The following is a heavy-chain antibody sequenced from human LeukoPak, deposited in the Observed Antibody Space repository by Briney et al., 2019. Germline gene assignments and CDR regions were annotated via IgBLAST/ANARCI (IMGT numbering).Heavy chain of an antibody. CDR2: ISYDGSNK. CDR1: GFTFSSYA. V-gene: IGHV3-30-3*01. J-gene: IGHJ6*02. D-gene: IGHD2-8*01. Sequence: PGGSLRLSCAASGFTFSSYAMHWGRQAPGKGLEWVAVISYDGSNKYYADSVKGRFTISRDNSKNTLYLQVNSLRAEDTAVYYCARAGACTNGVCYYYYGMDVWGQGTTVTVSS. CDR3: ARAGACTNGVCYYYYGMDV.